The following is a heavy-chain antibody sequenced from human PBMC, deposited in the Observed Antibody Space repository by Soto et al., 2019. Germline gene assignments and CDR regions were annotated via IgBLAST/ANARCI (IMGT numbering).Heavy chain of an antibody. CDR2: IIPNSGGT. V-gene: IGHV1-2*02. CDR3: ATQKTHYDILTGYSN. Sequence: ASVKVSCKASGGTFSSYAISWVRQAPGQGLEWMGGIIPNSGGTNYAQKFQGRVTMTRDTSISTAYMELSRLRSDDTAVYYCATQKTHYDILTGYSNWGQGTLVTVSS. J-gene: IGHJ4*02. D-gene: IGHD3-9*01. CDR1: GGTFSSYA.